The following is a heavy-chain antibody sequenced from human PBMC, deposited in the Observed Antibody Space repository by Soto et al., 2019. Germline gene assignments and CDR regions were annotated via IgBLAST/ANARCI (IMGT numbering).Heavy chain of an antibody. V-gene: IGHV4-59*01. CDR1: GGSISSYY. D-gene: IGHD6-13*01. CDR3: ARVAAAGFDY. CDR2: IYYSGST. Sequence: SETLSLTCTVSGGSISSYYWSWIRQPPGKGLEWIGYIYYSGSTNYNPSLKSRVTISVDTSKNQFSLKLSPVTAADTAVYYCARVAAAGFDYWGQGTLVTVSS. J-gene: IGHJ4*02.